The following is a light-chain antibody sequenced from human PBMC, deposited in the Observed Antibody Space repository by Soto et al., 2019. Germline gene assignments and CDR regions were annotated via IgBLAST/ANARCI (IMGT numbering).Light chain of an antibody. CDR3: CSYAAGDSFK. J-gene: IGLJ2*01. CDR2: DVT. Sequence: QSVLTQPRSVSGAPGQSVTISCTGTSSDVGAYNYVSWHQQHPGKAPKLVIYDVTPRPSGVPDRFSASKSGITAALTISGLQAEDEADYYCCSYAAGDSFKFGGGTKLTVL. V-gene: IGLV2-11*01. CDR1: SSDVGAYNY.